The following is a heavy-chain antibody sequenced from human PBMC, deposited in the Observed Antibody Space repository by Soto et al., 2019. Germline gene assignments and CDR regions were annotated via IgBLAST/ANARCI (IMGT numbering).Heavy chain of an antibody. J-gene: IGHJ3*02. V-gene: IGHV3-21*01. Sequence: EVQLVESGGGLVKPGGSLRLSCAASGFTFSDYSINWVRQAPGKGLEWVSSISSSSSYIYYADSVKGRFTISRDNAKNSLYLQMNSLSAEDTAVYYCARDRSAKYDFWSGDAFDIWGQGTMVTVSS. CDR1: GFTFSDYS. D-gene: IGHD3-3*01. CDR2: ISSSSSYI. CDR3: ARDRSAKYDFWSGDAFDI.